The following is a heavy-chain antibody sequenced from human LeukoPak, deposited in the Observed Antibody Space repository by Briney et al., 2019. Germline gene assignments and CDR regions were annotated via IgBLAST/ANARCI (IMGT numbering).Heavy chain of an antibody. CDR2: IYYSGST. Sequence: SETLSLTCTVSGGSISPYYWSWVRQPPGKWLEWIGYIYYSGSTNYNPSLNSRVTISVDTSKNQFSLKLSSVTAADTAVYYCARHGGGGESYPRVFDYWGRGNLVTVSS. V-gene: IGHV4-59*08. D-gene: IGHD1-26*01. CDR1: GGSISPYY. CDR3: ARHGGGGESYPRVFDY. J-gene: IGHJ4*02.